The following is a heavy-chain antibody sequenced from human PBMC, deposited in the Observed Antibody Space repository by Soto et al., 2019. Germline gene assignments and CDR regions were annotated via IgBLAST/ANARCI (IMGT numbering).Heavy chain of an antibody. V-gene: IGHV3-11*06. J-gene: IGHJ4*02. D-gene: IGHD6-13*01. CDR3: ASGTSSWYQY. Sequence: GGSLRLSCAACGFTFSDYYMSWIRQAPGKGLEWVSYISSSSSYTNYADSVKGRFTISRDNAKNSLYLQMNSLRAEDTAVYYCASGTSSWYQYWGQGTLVTVSS. CDR2: ISSSSSYT. CDR1: GFTFSDYY.